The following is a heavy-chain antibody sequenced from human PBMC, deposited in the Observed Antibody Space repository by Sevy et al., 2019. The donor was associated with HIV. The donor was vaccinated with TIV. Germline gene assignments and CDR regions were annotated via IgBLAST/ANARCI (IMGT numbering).Heavy chain of an antibody. D-gene: IGHD3-22*01. CDR1: GFTFSSYG. CDR2: IWYDGSSK. Sequence: GGSLSLSCAASGFTFSSYGMHWVRQAPGKGLEWVALIWYDGSSKYYADSVKGRFTLSRDNSKNTLYLQMNSLRAEDTAVYYCARGANYYDSSGSQPNFDYWGQGTLVTVSS. J-gene: IGHJ4*02. V-gene: IGHV3-33*01. CDR3: ARGANYYDSSGSQPNFDY.